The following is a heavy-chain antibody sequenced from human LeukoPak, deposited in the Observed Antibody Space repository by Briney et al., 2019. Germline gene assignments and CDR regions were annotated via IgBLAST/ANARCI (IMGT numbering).Heavy chain of an antibody. CDR2: ISGSGGST. CDR3: AKGLCSSTSCHAEPPDY. J-gene: IGHJ4*02. Sequence: GGSLRLSCAASGFTSSSYAMSWVRQAPGKGLEWVSAISGSGGSTYYADSVKGRFTISRDNSKNTLYLQMNSLRAEDTAVYYCAKGLCSSTSCHAEPPDYWGQGTLVTVSS. CDR1: GFTSSSYA. D-gene: IGHD2-2*01. V-gene: IGHV3-23*01.